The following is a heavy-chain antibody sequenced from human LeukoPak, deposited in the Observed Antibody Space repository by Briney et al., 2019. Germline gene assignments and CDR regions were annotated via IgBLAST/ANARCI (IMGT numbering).Heavy chain of an antibody. Sequence: GGSLRLSCTASGFSFSDHYMTWMCHAPGKGLEWISYITSSGRSTDYTDSVKGRFIISRDNAMNSLFLQMSSLRVDDTAVYYCTRDPDYGDPDWGQGTLVTVSS. D-gene: IGHD2-21*01. CDR1: GFSFSDHY. CDR3: TRDPDYGDPD. CDR2: ITSSGRST. V-gene: IGHV3-11*01. J-gene: IGHJ4*02.